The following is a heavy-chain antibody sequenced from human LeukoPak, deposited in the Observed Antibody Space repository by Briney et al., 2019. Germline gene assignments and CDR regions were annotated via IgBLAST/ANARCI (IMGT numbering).Heavy chain of an antibody. CDR3: ARHSCTSSSTCSAYFQH. V-gene: IGHV4-38-2*02. CDR1: GYSISSGYY. CDR2: IYHSGST. J-gene: IGHJ1*01. Sequence: SETLSLTCTVSGYSISSGYYWGWIRQPPGKGLEWIGSIYHSGSTYYNPSLKSRVTISVDTSKNQFSLKLSSVTAADTAVYYCARHSCTSSSTCSAYFQHWGQGTLVTVSS. D-gene: IGHD2-2*01.